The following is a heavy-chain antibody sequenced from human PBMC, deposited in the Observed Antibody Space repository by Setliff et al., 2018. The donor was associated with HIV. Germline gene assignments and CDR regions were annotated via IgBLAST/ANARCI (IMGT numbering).Heavy chain of an antibody. J-gene: IGHJ6*03. D-gene: IGHD3-9*01. CDR1: GFTFNSYA. CDR2: ISGGGSIT. V-gene: IGHV3-23*01. Sequence: GGSLRLSCAASGFTFNSYAMSWVRQAPGKGLEWVSGISGGGSITDYADSVKGRFSISRDNSKNTLYLQMNSLRAEDTAVYYCARPRTGYYYMDVWGKGTTVTVSS. CDR3: ARPRTGYYYMDV.